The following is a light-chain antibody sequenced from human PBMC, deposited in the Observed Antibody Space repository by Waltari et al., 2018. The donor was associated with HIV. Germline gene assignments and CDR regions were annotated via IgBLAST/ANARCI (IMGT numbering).Light chain of an antibody. Sequence: EIVVTQSPATLSVSPGERVTLSCRTSQSVGSDLAWYHQTPGQAPRLLIFAASTRANAIPGRFSGSGSGTDFTLTITSLQSEDFAVYFCQQYNNWPWTFGQGTKVEIK. CDR2: AAS. CDR3: QQYNNWPWT. V-gene: IGKV3-15*01. J-gene: IGKJ1*01. CDR1: QSVGSD.